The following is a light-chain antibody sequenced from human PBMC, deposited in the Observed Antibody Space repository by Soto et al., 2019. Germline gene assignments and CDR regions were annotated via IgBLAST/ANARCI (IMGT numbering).Light chain of an antibody. Sequence: QSVLTQPASVSVSPGQSITISCTGTSSDVGGYNYVSWYQQHPGKAPKLMIYEVSNRPSGVSNRFSGSKSGNTASLTISGLEAEDEADYYCSSYTRSSRGVLGSGTKVKVL. V-gene: IGLV2-14*01. CDR1: SSDVGGYNY. CDR2: EVS. CDR3: SSYTRSSRGV. J-gene: IGLJ1*01.